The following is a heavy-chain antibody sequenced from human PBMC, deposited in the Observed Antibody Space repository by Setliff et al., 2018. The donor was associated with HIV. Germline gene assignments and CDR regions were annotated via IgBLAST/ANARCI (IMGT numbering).Heavy chain of an antibody. CDR2: IHPNSGGT. V-gene: IGHV1-2*02. D-gene: IGHD2-8*01. CDR1: GYTFTDYF. Sequence: ASVKVSCKTSGYTFTDYFMHWVRQTPGQGLEWMGWIHPNSGGTVYAQKFQGRVTMTRDTSIGTAYMALSRLRSDDTAVYYCARQFSNSLDYWGQGARVTSPQ. J-gene: IGHJ4*02. CDR3: ARQFSNSLDY.